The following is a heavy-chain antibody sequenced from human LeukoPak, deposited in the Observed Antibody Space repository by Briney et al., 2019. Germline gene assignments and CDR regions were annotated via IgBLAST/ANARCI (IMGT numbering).Heavy chain of an antibody. CDR3: ARRRASYSSSSFRIARNYYFDY. Sequence: SETLSLTCTVSGGSISSSSYYWGWIRQPPGKGLEWIGSIYYSGSTYYNPSLKSRVTISVDTSKNQFSLKLSSVTAADTAVYYCARRRASYSSSSFRIARNYYFDYWGQGTLVTVSS. V-gene: IGHV4-39*01. D-gene: IGHD6-6*01. J-gene: IGHJ4*02. CDR2: IYYSGST. CDR1: GGSISSSSYY.